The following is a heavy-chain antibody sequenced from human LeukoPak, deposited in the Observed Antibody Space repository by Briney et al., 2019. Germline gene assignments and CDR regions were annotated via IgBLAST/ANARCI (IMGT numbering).Heavy chain of an antibody. V-gene: IGHV3-74*01. D-gene: IGHD5-18*01. CDR1: GFTFSSHW. Sequence: PGGSLRLSCAASGFTFSSHWMHWVRQAPGKGLVWVSRIYSDVSNTRYADSVKGRFTISRDNAKNTLYLQMNSLRAEDTAMYYCARGGAYNYEPLDYWGQGTLVTVSS. CDR2: IYSDVSNT. CDR3: ARGGAYNYEPLDY. J-gene: IGHJ4*02.